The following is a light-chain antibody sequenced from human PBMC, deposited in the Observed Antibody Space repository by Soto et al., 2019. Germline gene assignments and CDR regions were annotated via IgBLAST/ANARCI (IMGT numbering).Light chain of an antibody. Sequence: QSVLTQPASVSGSPGQSITISCTRTSSDVGGYNYVSWYQHHPGKAPKVMIYDVSNRPSGVSNRFSGSKSGNTASLTISGLRAEDEADYYCSSYTRSNTLRYVFGTGTQLTVL. CDR2: DVS. V-gene: IGLV2-14*03. CDR3: SSYTRSNTLRYV. CDR1: SSDVGGYNY. J-gene: IGLJ1*01.